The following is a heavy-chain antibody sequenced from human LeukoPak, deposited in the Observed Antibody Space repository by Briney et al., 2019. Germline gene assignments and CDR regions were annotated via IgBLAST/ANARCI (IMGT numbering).Heavy chain of an antibody. CDR2: ISYDGSNK. CDR3: AKEGTSLYYFDY. V-gene: IGHV3-30*18. J-gene: IGHJ4*02. D-gene: IGHD1-1*01. Sequence: PGGSLRLSCAASGFTFSSYGMHWVRQAPGKGLGWVAVISYDGSNKYYADSVKGRFTISRDNSKNTLYLQMNSLRAEDTAVYYCAKEGTSLYYFDYWGQGTLVTVSS. CDR1: GFTFSSYG.